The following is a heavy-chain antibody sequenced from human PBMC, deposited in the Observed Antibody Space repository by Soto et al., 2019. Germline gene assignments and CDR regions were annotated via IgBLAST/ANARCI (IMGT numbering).Heavy chain of an antibody. CDR2: IYSGGSR. CDR1: GFSVSGNY. D-gene: IGHD3-10*01. V-gene: IGHV3-53*01. Sequence: EVQLVESGGGLIQPGGSLRLSCEVSGFSVSGNYMSWVRQAPGKGLDWVSVIYSGGSRYYADSVRSRFTISRDESQNTLYLQMNNLRAEDTAVYYCARSMMVRGVLFDLWGRGSLVSVSS. J-gene: IGHJ4*02. CDR3: ARSMMVRGVLFDL.